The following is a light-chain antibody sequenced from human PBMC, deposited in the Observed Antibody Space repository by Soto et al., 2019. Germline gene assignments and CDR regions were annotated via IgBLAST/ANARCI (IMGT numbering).Light chain of an antibody. CDR2: TAS. CDR3: QQSYTPPHT. J-gene: IGKJ2*01. CDR1: QSISHF. Sequence: DIQMTQSPPSLSASVGDKVTITCRPSQSISHFLNWYQQKPGKAPKLLIYTASSLQSGVPSRFSGSGSGTHFTLTGSSLQPEDSATYFCQQSYTPPHTFGQGTKLEIK. V-gene: IGKV1-39*01.